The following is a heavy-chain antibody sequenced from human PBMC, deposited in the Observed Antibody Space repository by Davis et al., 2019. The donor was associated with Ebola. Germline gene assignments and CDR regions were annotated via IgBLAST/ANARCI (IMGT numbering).Heavy chain of an antibody. Sequence: GESLKISCAASGFTFSSYWMHWVRQGPGKGLEWVSATSGSGDSTHHADSVRGRFAISRDNSKNTLYLQMNNLRVEDTAVYYCATLPGYYWGQGTLVTVSS. V-gene: IGHV3-23*01. CDR2: TSGSGDST. CDR3: ATLPGYY. D-gene: IGHD1-26*01. CDR1: GFTFSSYW. J-gene: IGHJ4*02.